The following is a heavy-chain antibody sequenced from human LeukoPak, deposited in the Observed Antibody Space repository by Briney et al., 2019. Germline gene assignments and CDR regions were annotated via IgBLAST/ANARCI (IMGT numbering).Heavy chain of an antibody. D-gene: IGHD3-3*01. V-gene: IGHV3-23*01. Sequence: GGSLRLSCAASGFTFSSYAMSWVRQAPGKGLGWVSAISGSGGSTYYADSVKGRFTISGDNSKNTLYLQMNSLRAEDTAVYYCAKGPNYDFWSGSAHFDYWGQGTLVTVSS. CDR3: AKGPNYDFWSGSAHFDY. J-gene: IGHJ4*02. CDR2: ISGSGGST. CDR1: GFTFSSYA.